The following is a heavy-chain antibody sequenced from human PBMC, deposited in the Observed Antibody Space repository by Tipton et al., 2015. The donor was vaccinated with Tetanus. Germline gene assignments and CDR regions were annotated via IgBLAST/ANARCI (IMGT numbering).Heavy chain of an antibody. CDR3: ARQQDYNYSGYGPYFDY. J-gene: IGHJ4*02. V-gene: IGHV4-39*01. D-gene: IGHD5-12*01. Sequence: TLSLTCTVSGGSISSSSYYWGWIRQPPGKGLEWIGGIYYSGSTYYNPSLKSRVTISVDTSKNQFSLKLSSVTAADTAVYYCARQQDYNYSGYGPYFDYWGQGTLVTVSS. CDR1: GGSISSSSYY. CDR2: IYYSGST.